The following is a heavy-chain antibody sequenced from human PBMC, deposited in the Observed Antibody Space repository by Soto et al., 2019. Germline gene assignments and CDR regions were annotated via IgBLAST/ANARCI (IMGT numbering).Heavy chain of an antibody. J-gene: IGHJ4*02. CDR3: AKDMGSAGGSCYSG. V-gene: IGHV3-9*01. CDR2: ISWNSGSI. Sequence: GGSLRLSCAASGFTFDDYAMHWVRQAPGKGLEWVSGISWNSGSIGYADSVKGRFTISRDNAKNSLYLQMNSLRAEDTALYYCAKDMGSAGGSCYSGWGQGTLVTVSS. D-gene: IGHD2-15*01. CDR1: GFTFDDYA.